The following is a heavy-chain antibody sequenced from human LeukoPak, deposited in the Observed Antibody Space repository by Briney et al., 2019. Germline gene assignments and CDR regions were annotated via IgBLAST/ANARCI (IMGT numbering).Heavy chain of an antibody. CDR3: ARSKAHLSTSWYGTWFDP. CDR2: IYTSGST. V-gene: IGHV4-61*02. D-gene: IGHD2-2*01. J-gene: IGHJ5*02. Sequence: SETLSLTCTVSGGSISSGSYYWSWIRQPAGKGLEWIGRIYTSGSTNYNPSLKSRVTISVDTSKNQFSLKLSSVTAADTAVYYCARSKAHLSTSWYGTWFDPWGQGTLVTVSS. CDR1: GGSISSGSYY.